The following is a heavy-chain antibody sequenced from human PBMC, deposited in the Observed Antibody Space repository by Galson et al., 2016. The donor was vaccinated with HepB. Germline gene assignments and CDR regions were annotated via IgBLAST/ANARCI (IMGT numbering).Heavy chain of an antibody. CDR1: GFTFSYYW. CDR2: IKEDGGEK. V-gene: IGHV3-7*01. Sequence: SLRLSCADSGFTFSYYWMSWVRQGPGKGLEWVGNIKEDGGEKNYVDSVKGRFSISRDNAKNSLYLQMHSLRVEDTAVYYCTRDFGYSNYDWGQGTLVTVSS. CDR3: TRDFGYSNYD. J-gene: IGHJ1*01. D-gene: IGHD6-13*01.